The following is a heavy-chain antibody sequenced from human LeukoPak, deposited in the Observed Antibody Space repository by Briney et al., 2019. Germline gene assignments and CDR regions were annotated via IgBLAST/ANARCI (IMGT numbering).Heavy chain of an antibody. V-gene: IGHV3-23*01. Sequence: GASLRLSCAASGFIFRNYAMSWVRQALGKGLEWVSAITGSGDTTYYADSVKGRFTISRDNSKNTLYVEMNTLRAEDTAVYYCAKWGDYDILTGYYVSDFWGQGTMVTVSS. J-gene: IGHJ4*02. CDR2: ITGSGDTT. D-gene: IGHD3-9*01. CDR3: AKWGDYDILTGYYVSDF. CDR1: GFIFRNYA.